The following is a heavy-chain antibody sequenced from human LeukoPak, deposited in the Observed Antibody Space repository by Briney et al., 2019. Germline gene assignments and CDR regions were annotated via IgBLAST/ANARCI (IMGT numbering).Heavy chain of an antibody. CDR2: ISWNSGSI. V-gene: IGHV3-9*01. CDR3: AKARFSSSWIYDY. CDR1: GFTFDDYA. J-gene: IGHJ4*02. D-gene: IGHD6-13*01. Sequence: GRSLRLSCAASGFTFDDYAMHWVRQAPGKGLEWVSGISWNSGSIGYADSVKGRFTISRDNAKNFLYLQMNSLRAEDTALYYCAKARFSSSWIYDYWGQGTLVTVSS.